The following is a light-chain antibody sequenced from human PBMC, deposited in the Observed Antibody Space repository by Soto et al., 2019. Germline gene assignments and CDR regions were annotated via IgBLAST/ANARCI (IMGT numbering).Light chain of an antibody. CDR1: SSDVCAYNY. V-gene: IGLV2-14*01. J-gene: IGLJ1*01. CDR3: FSHRGGAYNV. CDR2: GVT. Sequence: QSVSSPPASVSWSPGHSTTISCTGTSSDVCAYNYVSWCQQYPGKAPKLMIYGVTNRPSDVSNRFSGSKTGNTAFLTISGLQAEEEADYYCFSHRGGAYNVFGTGTKVT.